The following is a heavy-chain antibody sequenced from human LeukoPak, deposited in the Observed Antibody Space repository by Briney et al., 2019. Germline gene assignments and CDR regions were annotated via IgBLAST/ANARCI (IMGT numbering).Heavy chain of an antibody. Sequence: GESLRLSCAASGFTVSSNYMSWVRQAPGKGLEWVSVIYSGGNTYYADSVKGRFTLSRDNSRNTLSLQMNNLRAEDTAVYYCARDRCTNGVCYLDYWGQGTLVTVSS. J-gene: IGHJ4*02. V-gene: IGHV3-66*01. CDR2: IYSGGNT. CDR3: ARDRCTNGVCYLDY. D-gene: IGHD2-8*01. CDR1: GFTVSSNY.